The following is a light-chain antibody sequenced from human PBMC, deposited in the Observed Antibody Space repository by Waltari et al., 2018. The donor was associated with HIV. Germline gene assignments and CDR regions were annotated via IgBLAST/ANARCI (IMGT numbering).Light chain of an antibody. V-gene: IGLV2-14*03. CDR2: DVS. CDR3: SSYTSSTTVV. J-gene: IGLJ2*01. CDR1: SSDVGGYNS. Sequence: QSALTQPASVSGSPGQSITFSCTGTSSDVGGYNSVSWYQQNPGKAPKLMIYDVSNRPSGVSNRFSGSKSGNTASLTISGLQAEDEADYYCSSYTSSTTVVFGGGTKLTVL.